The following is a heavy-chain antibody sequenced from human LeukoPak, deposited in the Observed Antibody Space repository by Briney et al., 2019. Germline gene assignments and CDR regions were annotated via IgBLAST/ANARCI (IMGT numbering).Heavy chain of an antibody. CDR2: INWNGGST. J-gene: IGHJ5*02. CDR1: GFTFSSYS. D-gene: IGHD6-13*01. Sequence: GGSLRLSCAASGFTFSSYSMNWVRQAPGKGLEWVSGINWNGGSTGYADSVKGRFTISRDNAKNSLYLQMNSLRAEDTALYHCARGAAAGTFNWFDPWGQGTLVTVSS. CDR3: ARGAAAGTFNWFDP. V-gene: IGHV3-20*01.